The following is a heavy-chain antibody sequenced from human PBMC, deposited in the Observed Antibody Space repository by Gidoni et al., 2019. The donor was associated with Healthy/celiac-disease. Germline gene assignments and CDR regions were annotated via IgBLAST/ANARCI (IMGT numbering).Heavy chain of an antibody. Sequence: QVQLVQSGPEVKKPGASVKVSCKASGYPFTDHAMHWVRQAPGQRLEWMGWINAGNGNTKSSEKLQGRVTITRDTSATTAYLELSSLTSEDTAVYYCARAYYDFWSATPLDYWGQGTLVTVSS. D-gene: IGHD3-3*01. CDR3: ARAYYDFWSATPLDY. V-gene: IGHV1-3*01. CDR2: INAGNGNT. J-gene: IGHJ4*02. CDR1: GYPFTDHA.